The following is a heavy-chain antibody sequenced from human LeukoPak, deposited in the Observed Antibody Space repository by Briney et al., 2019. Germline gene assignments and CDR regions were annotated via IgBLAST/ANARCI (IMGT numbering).Heavy chain of an antibody. CDR3: ARAQIRYTPNWFDP. D-gene: IGHD3-9*01. J-gene: IGHJ5*02. CDR1: GGSISSSNW. CDR2: IYHSGTT. Sequence: KPSGTLSLTCAVSGGSISSSNWWSWVRQPPGKGLEWIGEIYHSGTTNYNPSLKSRVTISVDTSKNQFSLKLSSVTAADTAVYYCARAQIRYTPNWFDPWGQGTLVTVSS. V-gene: IGHV4-4*02.